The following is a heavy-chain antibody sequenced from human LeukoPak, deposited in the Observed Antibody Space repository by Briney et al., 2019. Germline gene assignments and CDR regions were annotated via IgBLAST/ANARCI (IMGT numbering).Heavy chain of an antibody. CDR1: GGSFSSGDYY. Sequence: SQTLSLTCTVSGGSFSSGDYYWSWIRQPPGKGLEWIGYIYYSGSTYYNPSLKSRITISVDTSKNQFSLKLSSVTAADTAVYYCASLIFAGSAFDIWGQGTVVTVSS. D-gene: IGHD2-8*01. V-gene: IGHV4-30-4*01. J-gene: IGHJ3*02. CDR3: ASLIFAGSAFDI. CDR2: IYYSGST.